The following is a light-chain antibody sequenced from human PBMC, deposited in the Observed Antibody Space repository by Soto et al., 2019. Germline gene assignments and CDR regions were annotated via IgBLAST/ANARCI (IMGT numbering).Light chain of an antibody. CDR1: QRISTW. V-gene: IGKV1-5*01. Sequence: DIQMTQSPSTLSASVGDGVTITCRASQRISTWLAWYQQKPGKAPKLLIYDASSLESGVPSRFSGSGSGTEFTLTISSLQPEDSATYYCQQLYIFPLTFGQGTRLEIK. J-gene: IGKJ5*01. CDR3: QQLYIFPLT. CDR2: DAS.